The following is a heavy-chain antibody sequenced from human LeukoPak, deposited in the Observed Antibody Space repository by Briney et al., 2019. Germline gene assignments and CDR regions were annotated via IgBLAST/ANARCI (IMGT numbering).Heavy chain of an antibody. J-gene: IGHJ3*02. D-gene: IGHD5-24*01. Sequence: GGSLRLSCAASGFTFSSYGMHWVRQAPGKGLEWVAVISYDGSNKYYADSVKGGLTISRDNSKNTLYLQMNSLRVEDTAVYYCAKGRWPPNAFDIWGQGTMVTVFS. CDR2: ISYDGSNK. CDR1: GFTFSSYG. CDR3: AKGRWPPNAFDI. V-gene: IGHV3-30*18.